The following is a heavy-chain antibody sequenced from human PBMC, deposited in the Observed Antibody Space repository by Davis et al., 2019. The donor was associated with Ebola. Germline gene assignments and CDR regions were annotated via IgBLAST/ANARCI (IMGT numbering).Heavy chain of an antibody. CDR3: ARGGGGYCSSTSCYRYYGMDV. CDR1: GGSISSSSYY. J-gene: IGHJ6*02. CDR2: INHSGST. V-gene: IGHV4-39*07. D-gene: IGHD2-2*02. Sequence: SETLSLTCTVSGGSISSSSYYWSWIRQPPGKGLEWIGEINHSGSTNYNPSLKSRVTISVDTSKNQFSLKLSSVTAADTAVYYCARGGGGYCSSTSCYRYYGMDVWGQGTTVTVSS.